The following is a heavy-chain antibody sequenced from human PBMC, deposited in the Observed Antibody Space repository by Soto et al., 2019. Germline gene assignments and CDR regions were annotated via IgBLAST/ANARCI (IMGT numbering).Heavy chain of an antibody. Sequence: SVKVSCKASGGTFSSYAISWVRQAPGQGLEWMGGIIPIFGTANYAQKFQGRVTITADESTSTAYMELSSLRSEDTAVYYCARGGPYYYDSSGYYYWGQGTRVTAPQ. V-gene: IGHV1-69*13. CDR1: GGTFSSYA. CDR2: IIPIFGTA. CDR3: ARGGPYYYDSSGYYY. J-gene: IGHJ4*02. D-gene: IGHD3-22*01.